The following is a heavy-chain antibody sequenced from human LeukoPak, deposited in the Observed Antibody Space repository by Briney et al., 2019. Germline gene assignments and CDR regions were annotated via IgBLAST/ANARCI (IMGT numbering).Heavy chain of an antibody. D-gene: IGHD3-3*01. J-gene: IGHJ4*02. CDR2: ISGSGGST. CDR3: AKDYDFWSGYSFDY. CDR1: GFTFSSYA. V-gene: IGHV3-23*01. Sequence: GGSLRLSCAASGFTFSSYAMSWVRQAPGKGLEWVSAISGSGGSTYYADSVRGRFTISRDNSKNTLYLQMNSLRAEDTAVYYCAKDYDFWSGYSFDYWGQGTLVTVSS.